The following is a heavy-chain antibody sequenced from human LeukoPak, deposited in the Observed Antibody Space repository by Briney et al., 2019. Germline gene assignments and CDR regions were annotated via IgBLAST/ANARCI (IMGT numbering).Heavy chain of an antibody. CDR1: GFTFSIYS. J-gene: IGHJ4*02. D-gene: IGHD3-9*01. Sequence: AGGSLRLSCAASGFTFSIYSMNWVRQAPGKGLEWVSYISSSSNTIYYADSVKGRFTISRDNSKNTLYLQMNSLRAEDTAVYYCARDRLHYDSLTGYPADWGQGTLVTVSS. CDR3: ARDRLHYDSLTGYPAD. CDR2: ISSSSNTI. V-gene: IGHV3-48*01.